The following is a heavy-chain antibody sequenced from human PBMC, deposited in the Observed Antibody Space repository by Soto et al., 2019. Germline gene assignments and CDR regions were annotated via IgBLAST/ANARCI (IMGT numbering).Heavy chain of an antibody. CDR2: ISYDGSNK. V-gene: IGHV3-30*18. D-gene: IGHD3-3*01. J-gene: IGHJ6*02. Sequence: HPGGSLRLSCAASGFTFSSYGMHWVRQAPGKGLEWVAVISYDGSNKYYADSVKGRFTISRDNSKNTLYLQMNSLRAEDTAVYYCAKPIDQYYDFWSGYPPVPAVWGQGTTVTVSS. CDR3: AKPIDQYYDFWSGYPPVPAV. CDR1: GFTFSSYG.